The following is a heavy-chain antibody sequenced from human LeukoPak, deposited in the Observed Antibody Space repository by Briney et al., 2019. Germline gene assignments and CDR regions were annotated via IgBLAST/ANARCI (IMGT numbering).Heavy chain of an antibody. Sequence: PSQTLSLTCTVSGGSISSGDYYWSWIRQPPGKGLEWIGYIYYSGSTYYNPSLKSRVTISVDTSKNQFSLKLSSVTAADTAVYYCARPIVGATFSEVGAFDIWGQGTMVTVSS. CDR3: ARPIVGATFSEVGAFDI. CDR1: GGSISSGDYY. J-gene: IGHJ3*02. V-gene: IGHV4-30-4*08. CDR2: IYYSGST. D-gene: IGHD1-26*01.